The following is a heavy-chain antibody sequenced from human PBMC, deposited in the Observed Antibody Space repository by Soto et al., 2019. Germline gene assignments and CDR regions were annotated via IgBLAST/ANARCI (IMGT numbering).Heavy chain of an antibody. D-gene: IGHD2-8*01. CDR1: GYTFNKYG. CDR2: ISAYNGDT. CDR3: ARRADGFSMYY. V-gene: IGHV1-18*01. J-gene: IGHJ4*02. Sequence: ASVKVSCKASGYTFNKYGITWVRQAPGQGPEWMGWISAYNGDTNYARKLQGRVTMTTDTSTSTAYMELKSLTSDDTAVYYCARRADGFSMYYWGQGTLVTVSS.